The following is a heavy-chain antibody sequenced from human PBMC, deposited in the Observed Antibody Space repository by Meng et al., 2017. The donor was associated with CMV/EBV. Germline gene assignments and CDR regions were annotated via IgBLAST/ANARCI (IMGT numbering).Heavy chain of an antibody. Sequence: QVPPVASGAEVKKPGASVTVSCKASGYTLTSYGTSWVRQAPGQGLEWMGWISAYNGNTNYAQKLQGRVTMTTDTSTSTAYMELRSLRSDDTAVYYCARGVGAELDAEYFQHWGQGTLVTVSS. CDR3: ARGVGAELDAEYFQH. D-gene: IGHD1-26*01. CDR1: GYTLTSYG. V-gene: IGHV1-18*01. CDR2: ISAYNGNT. J-gene: IGHJ1*01.